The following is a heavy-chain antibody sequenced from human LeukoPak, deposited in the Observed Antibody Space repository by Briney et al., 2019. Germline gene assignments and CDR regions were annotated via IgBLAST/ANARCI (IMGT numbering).Heavy chain of an antibody. CDR3: ASSLGSRVGY. CDR1: GYTFTGYY. D-gene: IGHD1-26*01. CDR2: INPNSGGT. Sequence: ASVKVSFRASGYTFTGYYMHWVRQAPGQGLEWMGWINPNSGGTSFAQKFQGRVTMTRDTSISTAYMELSRLRSDDTAVYYCASSLGSRVGYWGQGTLVTVSS. V-gene: IGHV1-2*02. J-gene: IGHJ4*02.